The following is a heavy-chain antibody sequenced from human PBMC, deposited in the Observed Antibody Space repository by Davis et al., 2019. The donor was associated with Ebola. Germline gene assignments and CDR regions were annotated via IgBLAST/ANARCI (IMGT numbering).Heavy chain of an antibody. V-gene: IGHV3-23*01. Sequence: GESLKISCTGSEFTFNFYVMNWVRQAPGKGLEWVSAIDGGDGTTYYADSVKGRFTISRDNSKNTLYLQMKSLRAEDTAVYYCAKGPETGRFEYWGQGTLVTVSA. CDR3: AKGPETGRFEY. J-gene: IGHJ4*02. D-gene: IGHD1-1*01. CDR2: IDGGDGTT. CDR1: EFTFNFYV.